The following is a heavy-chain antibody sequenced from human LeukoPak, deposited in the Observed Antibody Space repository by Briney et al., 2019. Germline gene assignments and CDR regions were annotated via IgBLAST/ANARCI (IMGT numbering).Heavy chain of an antibody. CDR3: ARRVFMAESSGNYYYYMDV. Sequence: ASVKVSCKASGYTFTSYGISWVRQAPGQGLEWMGWISAYNGNTNYAQKLQGRVTMTTDTSTSTAYMELRSLRSDDTAVYYCARRVFMAESSGNYYYYMDVWGKGTTVTVSS. J-gene: IGHJ6*03. D-gene: IGHD3-22*01. CDR2: ISAYNGNT. V-gene: IGHV1-18*01. CDR1: GYTFTSYG.